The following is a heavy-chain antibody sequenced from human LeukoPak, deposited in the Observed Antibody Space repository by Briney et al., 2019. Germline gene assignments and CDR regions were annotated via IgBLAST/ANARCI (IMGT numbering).Heavy chain of an antibody. Sequence: SETLSLTCAVYGGSFNGYFWSWIRQPPGKGLEWIGYIYYSGSTNYNPSLKSRVTISVDTSKNQFSLKLSSVTAADTAVYYCAREGYCSGGSCPNWFDPWGQGTLVTVSS. CDR1: GGSFNGYF. CDR2: IYYSGST. J-gene: IGHJ5*02. D-gene: IGHD2-15*01. V-gene: IGHV4-59*01. CDR3: AREGYCSGGSCPNWFDP.